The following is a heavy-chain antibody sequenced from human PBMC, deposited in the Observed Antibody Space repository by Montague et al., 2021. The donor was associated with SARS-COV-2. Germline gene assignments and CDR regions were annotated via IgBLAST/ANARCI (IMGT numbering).Heavy chain of an antibody. D-gene: IGHD3-10*01. Sequence: SLRLSCAASGFTVTDTYMTWVRQPPGKGLEWVSVFYAGGDTYYADSVKGRFTIFRDSSNLYLQMNNLRAEDTAGYYCARDKFYYNSASYAMDLWGQGTTVTVSS. J-gene: IGHJ6*02. V-gene: IGHV3-53*01. CDR3: ARDKFYYNSASYAMDL. CDR1: GFTVTDTY. CDR2: FYAGGDT.